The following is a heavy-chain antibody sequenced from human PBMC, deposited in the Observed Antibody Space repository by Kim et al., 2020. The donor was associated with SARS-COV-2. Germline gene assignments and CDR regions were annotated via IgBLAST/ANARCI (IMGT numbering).Heavy chain of an antibody. Sequence: PSFQGQVTISADKSISTAYLQWSGLKASDTAMYYCARGWGGRATTGGFDYWGQGTLVTVSS. V-gene: IGHV5-51*01. CDR3: ARGWGGRATTGGFDY. D-gene: IGHD1-26*01. J-gene: IGHJ4*02.